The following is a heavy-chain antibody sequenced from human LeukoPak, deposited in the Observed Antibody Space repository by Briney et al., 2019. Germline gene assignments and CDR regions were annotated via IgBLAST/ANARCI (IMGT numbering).Heavy chain of an antibody. D-gene: IGHD2-15*01. CDR2: IYYSGST. Sequence: SETLSLTCTVSGGSISSYYWSWIRQPPGKGLEWIGYIYYSGSTNYNPSLKSRVTISVDTSKNQFSLKLSSVTAADTVVYYCARAKFLAFDYWGQGTLVTVSS. J-gene: IGHJ4*02. CDR3: ARAKFLAFDY. CDR1: GGSISSYY. V-gene: IGHV4-59*01.